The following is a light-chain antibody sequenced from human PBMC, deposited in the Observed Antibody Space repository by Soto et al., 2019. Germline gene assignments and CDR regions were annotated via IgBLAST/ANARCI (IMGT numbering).Light chain of an antibody. Sequence: VLTQSPGTLSLSPGARATLSCRASQSVSSSYLAWYQQKPGQAPRLLIYGASTRATGSPDRFSASGSATDFTLTISSLQSEDFAVYYCQQYNDWPRTFGQGTKV. V-gene: IGKV3-15*01. J-gene: IGKJ1*01. CDR3: QQYNDWPRT. CDR2: GAS. CDR1: QSVSSSY.